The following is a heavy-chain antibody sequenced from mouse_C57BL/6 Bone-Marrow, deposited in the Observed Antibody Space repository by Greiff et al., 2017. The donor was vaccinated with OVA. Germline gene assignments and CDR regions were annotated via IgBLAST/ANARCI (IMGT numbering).Heavy chain of an antibody. Sequence: EVQVVESGGGLVQPGGSLKLSCAASGFTFSDYYMYWVRQTPEKRLEWVAYISNGGGSTYYPDTVKGRFTISRDNAKNTLYLQMSRLKSENTAMYYGARQNYYGSSYGYFDVWGTGTTVTVSS. V-gene: IGHV5-12*01. J-gene: IGHJ1*03. D-gene: IGHD1-1*01. CDR3: ARQNYYGSSYGYFDV. CDR1: GFTFSDYY. CDR2: ISNGGGST.